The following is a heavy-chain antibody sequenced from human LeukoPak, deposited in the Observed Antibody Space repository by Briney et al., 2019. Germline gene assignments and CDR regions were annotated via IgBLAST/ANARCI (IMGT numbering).Heavy chain of an antibody. D-gene: IGHD4-23*01. Sequence: GGSLRLSCAASGFTFSSYEMNWVRQAPGKGLEWVSYISSSGTTKYYADSVQGRFTISRDNAKNSLYLQMNSLRAEDTAVYYCARDGDYGGHFDYWGQGTLVTVSS. CDR2: ISSSGTTK. J-gene: IGHJ4*02. CDR3: ARDGDYGGHFDY. V-gene: IGHV3-48*03. CDR1: GFTFSSYE.